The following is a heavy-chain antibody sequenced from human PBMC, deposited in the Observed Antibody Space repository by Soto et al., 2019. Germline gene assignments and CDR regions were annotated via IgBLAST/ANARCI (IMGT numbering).Heavy chain of an antibody. J-gene: IGHJ4*02. D-gene: IGHD5-18*01. CDR3: AKDARGYSYGFFDY. CDR2: ISYDGSNK. CDR1: GFTFSSYG. Sequence: VQLLESGGGLVQPGGSLRLSCAASGFTFSSYGMHWVRQAPGKGLEWVAVISYDGSNKYYADSVKGRFTISRDNSKNTLYLQMNSLRAEDTAVYYCAKDARGYSYGFFDYWGQGTLVTVSS. V-gene: IGHV3-30*18.